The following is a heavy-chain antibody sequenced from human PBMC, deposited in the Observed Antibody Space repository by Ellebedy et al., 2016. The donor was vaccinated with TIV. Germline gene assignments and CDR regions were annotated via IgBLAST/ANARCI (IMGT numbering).Heavy chain of an antibody. CDR2: IKEDGSEK. CDR3: ARAMNT. Sequence: GESLKISXADSGFTFSTYWMNWVRQAPGKGLEWVANIKEDGSEKYYVDSVKGRFTISRDNAKNSLYLQMNSLRAEDTAVYYCARAMNTWGQGTLVTVSS. V-gene: IGHV3-7*03. CDR1: GFTFSTYW. D-gene: IGHD2/OR15-2a*01. J-gene: IGHJ5*02.